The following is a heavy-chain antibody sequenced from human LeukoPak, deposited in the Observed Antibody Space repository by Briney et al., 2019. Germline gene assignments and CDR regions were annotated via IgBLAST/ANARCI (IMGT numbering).Heavy chain of an antibody. V-gene: IGHV3-53*01. CDR2: IYSGGTT. J-gene: IGHJ2*01. CDR3: ARVGDHFHWNLDL. D-gene: IGHD5-24*01. Sequence: GGSLRLSCAASGFTLSTYYMNWVRQAPGKGLEWVSIIYSGGTTYYADSVKGRFTISRDTSKNTLSPQMSSLRAEDTAVYFCARVGDHFHWNLDLWGRGTLVTVSS. CDR1: GFTLSTYY.